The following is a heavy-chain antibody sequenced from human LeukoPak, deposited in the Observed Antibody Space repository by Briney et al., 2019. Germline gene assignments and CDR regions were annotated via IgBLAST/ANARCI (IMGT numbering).Heavy chain of an antibody. CDR2: IYPGDSDT. CDR3: ARQYCSATSCYNWYFDL. J-gene: IGHJ2*01. D-gene: IGHD2-2*01. Sequence: GESLKISCKASGYRFTSYWVGWVRQMPGRDLEWMGIIYPGDSDTRYSPSFQGQVTISVDKPINTAYLQWSSLKASDTAMYYCARQYCSATSCYNWYFDLWGRGTQVSVSS. V-gene: IGHV5-51*01. CDR1: GYRFTSYW.